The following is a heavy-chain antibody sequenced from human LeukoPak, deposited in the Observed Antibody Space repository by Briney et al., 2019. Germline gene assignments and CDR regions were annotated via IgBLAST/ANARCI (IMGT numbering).Heavy chain of an antibody. J-gene: IGHJ6*03. CDR2: INPSGGST. D-gene: IGHD5-18*01. CDR3: ARAMGPSGYSYGWVFSYYYYYMDV. Sequence: ASVKVSCKASGYTFTSYYMHWVRQAPGQGLEWMGIINPSGGSTSYAQKFQGRVTMTRDMSTSTVYMELSSLRSEDTAVYYCARAMGPSGYSYGWVFSYYYYYMDVWGKGTTVTVSS. V-gene: IGHV1-46*01. CDR1: GYTFTSYY.